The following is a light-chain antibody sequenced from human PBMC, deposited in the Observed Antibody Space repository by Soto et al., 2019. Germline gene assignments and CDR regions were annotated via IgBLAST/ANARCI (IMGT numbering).Light chain of an antibody. CDR2: TAS. CDR1: QDIITW. Sequence: DIQMTKSQSSVTASVGDRVTITSRASQDIITWLAWYQQKPGKAPNLLIYTASNLQSGVPSRFSGSGSGTHFTLTISSLQPEDFGTYYCQQTDSFPITFGQGTRLEIK. CDR3: QQTDSFPIT. J-gene: IGKJ5*01. V-gene: IGKV1-12*01.